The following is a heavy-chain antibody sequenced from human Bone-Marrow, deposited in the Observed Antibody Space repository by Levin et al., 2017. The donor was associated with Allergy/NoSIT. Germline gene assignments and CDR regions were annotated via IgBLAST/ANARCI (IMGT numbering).Heavy chain of an antibody. CDR2: IYWDDER. J-gene: IGHJ2*01. Sequence: KKSGPTLVKPTQTLTLTCTVTGFSLSTSGTGVGWIRQPPGKALEWLALIYWDDERRFRPSLKTRLTITKDTSRDQVVLTMANMNPVDTATYFCATLGNAWLDLWGRGTLVTVSS. V-gene: IGHV2-5*02. CDR3: ATLGNAWLDL. D-gene: IGHD4-23*01. CDR1: GFSLSTSGTG.